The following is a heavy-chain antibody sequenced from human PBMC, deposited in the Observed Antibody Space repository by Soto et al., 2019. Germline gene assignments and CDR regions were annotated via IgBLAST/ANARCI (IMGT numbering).Heavy chain of an antibody. Sequence: WASVKVSCKAPGYAFNGYGISWVRQAPGQGLEWMGWISAYNGNSNYAQKFQDRVTMTTDSSTTTGYMELRNLISDDTAVYYCARVRGIHYYFYGMDVWGQGTTVSVSS. J-gene: IGHJ6*02. CDR2: ISAYNGNS. CDR3: ARVRGIHYYFYGMDV. V-gene: IGHV1-18*01. CDR1: GYAFNGYG. D-gene: IGHD3-10*01.